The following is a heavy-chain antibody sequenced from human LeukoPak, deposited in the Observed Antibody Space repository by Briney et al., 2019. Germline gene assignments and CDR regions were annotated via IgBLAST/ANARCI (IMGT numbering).Heavy chain of an antibody. D-gene: IGHD3-22*01. Sequence: PSETLSLTCAVYGGSFSGYYWSWIRQPPGKGLEWIGEINHSGSTNYNPSLKSRVTMSADTPKNHFSLKLSSVTAADTAVYYCARGRILVVIPGSSHDGFDIWGQGTMVTVSS. CDR1: GGSFSGYY. CDR2: INHSGST. CDR3: ARGRILVVIPGSSHDGFDI. V-gene: IGHV4-34*01. J-gene: IGHJ3*02.